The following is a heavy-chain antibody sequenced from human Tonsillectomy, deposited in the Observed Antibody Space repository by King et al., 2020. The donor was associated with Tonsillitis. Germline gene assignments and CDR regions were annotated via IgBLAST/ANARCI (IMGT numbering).Heavy chain of an antibody. D-gene: IGHD1-26*01. CDR3: ARGGSYSDFDY. J-gene: IGHJ4*02. Sequence: ESGGGLVQPGGSLRLSCAASGFTFSTYNMNWVRQAPGKGLEWVSYISSSTTTIYYADSVKGRFTISRDNAKNSLYLQMNSLRAEDTAVYYCARGGSYSDFDYWGQGTLVTVSS. CDR1: GFTFSTYN. V-gene: IGHV3-48*04. CDR2: ISSSTTTI.